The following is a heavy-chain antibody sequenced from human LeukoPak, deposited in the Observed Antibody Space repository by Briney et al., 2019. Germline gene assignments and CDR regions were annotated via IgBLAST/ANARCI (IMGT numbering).Heavy chain of an antibody. J-gene: IGHJ4*02. CDR2: ISSSSSYI. D-gene: IGHD3-22*01. V-gene: IGHV3-21*01. Sequence: GGSLRLSCAASGFTFSSYSMNWVRQAPGKGLEWVSSISSSSSYIYYADSVKGRFTISRDNAKNSLYLQMNSLRAEDTAVYYCARVGHYYDSSGYFDYWGQGTLVTVSS. CDR3: ARVGHYYDSSGYFDY. CDR1: GFTFSSYS.